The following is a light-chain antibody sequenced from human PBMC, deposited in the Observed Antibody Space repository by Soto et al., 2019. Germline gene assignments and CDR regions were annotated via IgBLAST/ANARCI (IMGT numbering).Light chain of an antibody. J-gene: IGKJ3*01. CDR1: QSVFHTATNKNY. Sequence: DIVMTQSPDSLAVSLGEMATIDCKSSQSVFHTATNKNYLAWYQQKPGQPPKLLIYGASSREYGVPGRFSGSGSGTDFTLTISSLQAEDVAVYYCQKYYSTPFTFRPGTKRHIK. CDR3: QKYYSTPFT. CDR2: GAS. V-gene: IGKV4-1*01.